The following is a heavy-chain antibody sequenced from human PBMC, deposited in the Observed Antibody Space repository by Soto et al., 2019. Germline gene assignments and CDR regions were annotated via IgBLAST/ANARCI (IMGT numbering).Heavy chain of an antibody. CDR3: AKSRMGIFEAYGMDV. CDR1: GFTVSSYA. Sequence: GGSLRLGSAASGFTVSSYAMGWVRQAPGKGLERVSAISGSGGSTYYADSVKGRFTISRDNSKNTLYLQMNSLRAEDTAVYYCAKSRMGIFEAYGMDVWGQGTTVTVSS. CDR2: ISGSGGST. D-gene: IGHD3-3*01. V-gene: IGHV3-23*01. J-gene: IGHJ6*02.